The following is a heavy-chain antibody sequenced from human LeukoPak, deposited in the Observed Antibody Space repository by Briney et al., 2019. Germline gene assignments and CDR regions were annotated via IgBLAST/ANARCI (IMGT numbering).Heavy chain of an antibody. V-gene: IGHV3-20*04. CDR2: INWNGGST. J-gene: IGHJ6*03. D-gene: IGHD6-19*01. Sequence: GGSLRLSCAASGFTFDDYGMSWVRQAPGKGLEWVSGINWNGGSTGYADSVKGRFTISRDNAKNSLYLQMNSLRAEDTALYYCAREAVADPYYYYYYMDVWGKGTTVTVSS. CDR3: AREAVADPYYYYYYMDV. CDR1: GFTFDDYG.